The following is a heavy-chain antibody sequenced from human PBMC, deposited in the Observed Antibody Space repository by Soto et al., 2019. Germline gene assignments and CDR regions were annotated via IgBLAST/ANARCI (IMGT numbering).Heavy chain of an antibody. CDR3: ARTTVTASYYYMDV. V-gene: IGHV1-18*01. D-gene: IGHD4-17*01. CDR1: GYTFTNYG. Sequence: QVQLVQSGAEVKQPGASVKVSCKASGYTFTNYGFTWVRQAPGQGLEWLGWISTYNGNTKYAQKVQGRLTMTTDTSGGTANNELTSLRSDDTALYYCARTTVTASYYYMDVWGKGSTVTVSS. J-gene: IGHJ6*03. CDR2: ISTYNGNT.